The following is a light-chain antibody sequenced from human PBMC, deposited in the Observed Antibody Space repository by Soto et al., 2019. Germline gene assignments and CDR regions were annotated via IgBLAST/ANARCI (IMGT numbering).Light chain of an antibody. Sequence: DIHRTQSPSSLSASGGDRVTITCRASQSIISYLNWYQQKPGKAPKLLIYAASTLQSGVPSRFSGSGSGTDFTLTISSLQPEDFATYYCQQSYSTPRTFGQGTKVDIK. J-gene: IGKJ1*01. CDR1: QSIISY. V-gene: IGKV1-39*01. CDR2: AAS. CDR3: QQSYSTPRT.